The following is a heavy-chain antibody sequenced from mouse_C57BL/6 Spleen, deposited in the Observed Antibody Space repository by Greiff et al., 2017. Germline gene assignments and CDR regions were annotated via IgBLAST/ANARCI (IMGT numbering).Heavy chain of an antibody. D-gene: IGHD1-1*01. V-gene: IGHV14-3*01. CDR1: GFNIKNTY. CDR3: AREFITTVVATGYYFDD. J-gene: IGHJ2*01. Sequence: VQLKESVAELVRPGASVKLSCTASGFNIKNTYMHWVKQRPEQGLEWIGRIDPANGNTKYAPKFQGKATITADTSSNTAYLQLSSLTSEDTAIYYGAREFITTVVATGYYFDDWGQGTTLTVSS. CDR2: IDPANGNT.